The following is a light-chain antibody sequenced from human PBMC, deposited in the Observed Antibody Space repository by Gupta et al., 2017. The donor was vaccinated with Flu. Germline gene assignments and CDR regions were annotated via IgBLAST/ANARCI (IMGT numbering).Light chain of an antibody. CDR2: EVS. CDR1: SSDVGSYNR. V-gene: IGLV2-18*02. Sequence: GTSSDVGSYNRVSWYQQPPGTAPKLMIYEVSNRPSGVPDRFSGSKSGNTASLIISGLQGEDEADYYCSSYTSSHTFVFGSGTKVTVL. J-gene: IGLJ1*01. CDR3: SSYTSSHTFV.